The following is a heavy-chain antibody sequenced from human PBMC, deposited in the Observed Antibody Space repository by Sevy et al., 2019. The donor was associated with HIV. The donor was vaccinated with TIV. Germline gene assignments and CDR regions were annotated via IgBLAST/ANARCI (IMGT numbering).Heavy chain of an antibody. J-gene: IGHJ6*03. D-gene: IGHD1-26*01. CDR1: GFTFSSYS. CDR3: ARVGGSYVNYYYYYYMDV. Sequence: GGSLRLSCAASGFTFSSYSMNWVRQAPGKGLEWVSSISSSSSYIYYADSVKGRFTISRDNAKNSLYLQMNSLRAEDTAVYYCARVGGSYVNYYYYYYMDVWGKGTTVTVSS. CDR2: ISSSSSYI. V-gene: IGHV3-21*01.